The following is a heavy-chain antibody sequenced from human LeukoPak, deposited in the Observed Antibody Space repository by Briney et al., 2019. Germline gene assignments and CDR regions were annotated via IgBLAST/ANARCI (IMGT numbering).Heavy chain of an antibody. D-gene: IGHD5-18*01. CDR3: AVKSKHSYGLLLFDY. CDR1: GYTFTSYG. Sequence: GASVKVSCKASGYTFTSYGISWVRQAPGQGLEWMGWISAYNGNTNYAQKLQGRVTMTTDTSTSTAYMELRSLRSDDTAVYYCAVKSKHSYGLLLFDYWGQGTLVTVSS. CDR2: ISAYNGNT. J-gene: IGHJ4*02. V-gene: IGHV1-18*01.